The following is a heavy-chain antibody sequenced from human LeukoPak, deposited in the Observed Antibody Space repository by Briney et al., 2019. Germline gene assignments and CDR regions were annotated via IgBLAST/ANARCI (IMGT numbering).Heavy chain of an antibody. V-gene: IGHV4-31*03. Sequence: PSETLSLTCTVSGGSISSGGYYWSWIRQHPGKGLEWIGYIYYSGSTYYNPSLKSRVTISVDTSKNQFSLKLSSVTAADTAVYYCARVVNGEEWELLGYFDYWGQGTLVTVSS. CDR1: GGSISSGGYY. CDR3: ARVVNGEEWELLGYFDY. J-gene: IGHJ4*02. D-gene: IGHD1-26*01. CDR2: IYYSGST.